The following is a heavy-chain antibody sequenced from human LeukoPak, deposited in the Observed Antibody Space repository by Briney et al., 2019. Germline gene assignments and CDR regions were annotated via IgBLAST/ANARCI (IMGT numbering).Heavy chain of an antibody. D-gene: IGHD5-24*01. V-gene: IGHV1-2*02. CDR1: GYTFTGYY. CDR2: INPNSGGT. J-gene: IGHJ4*02. Sequence: ASVKVSCKASGYTFTGYYMHWVRQAPGQGLEWMGWINPNSGGTNYAQKFRGRVTMTRDTSISTAYMELSRLRSDDTAVYYCATIEMATIVWYYFDYWGQGTLVTVSS. CDR3: ATIEMATIVWYYFDY.